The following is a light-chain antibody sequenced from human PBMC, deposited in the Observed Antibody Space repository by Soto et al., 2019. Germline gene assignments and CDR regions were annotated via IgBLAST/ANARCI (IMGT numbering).Light chain of an antibody. Sequence: DIQITHSPSTLSASVVDRVTITFRASQSISSWLAWYQQKPGKAPKLLIYDASSLESGVPSRFSGSGSGTEFTLTISSLQPDDFATYYCQQYNSYWTFGQGTKVDIK. CDR3: QQYNSYWT. CDR2: DAS. CDR1: QSISSW. J-gene: IGKJ1*01. V-gene: IGKV1-5*01.